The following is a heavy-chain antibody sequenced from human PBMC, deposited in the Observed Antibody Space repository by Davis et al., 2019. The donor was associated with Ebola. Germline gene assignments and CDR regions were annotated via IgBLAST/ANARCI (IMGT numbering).Heavy chain of an antibody. J-gene: IGHJ5*02. CDR2: ISGSGGST. CDR3: ARVKARPRDSPQPNWFDP. CDR1: GFTFSDYY. V-gene: IGHV3-23*01. Sequence: PGGSLRLSCAASGFTFSDYYMSWVRQAPGKGLEWVSAISGSGGSTYYADSVKGRFTISRDNSKNTLYLQMNSLRAEDTAVYYCARVKARPRDSPQPNWFDPWGQGTLVTVSS. D-gene: IGHD6-6*01.